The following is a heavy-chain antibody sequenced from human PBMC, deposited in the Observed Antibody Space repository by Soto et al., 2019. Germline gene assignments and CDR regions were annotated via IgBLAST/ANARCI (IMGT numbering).Heavy chain of an antibody. CDR3: ASTRDYFDY. D-gene: IGHD1-1*01. CDR1: GGSISTGGYY. V-gene: IGHV4-31*03. Sequence: SETLSLTCTVSGGSISTGGYYWSWIRQHPGKGLEWIGYIYYSGSSSYNLSLKGRLTISVDTSKNQFSLKLSSVTAADTAVYYCASTRDYFDYWGQGVLVTVSS. CDR2: IYYSGSS. J-gene: IGHJ4*02.